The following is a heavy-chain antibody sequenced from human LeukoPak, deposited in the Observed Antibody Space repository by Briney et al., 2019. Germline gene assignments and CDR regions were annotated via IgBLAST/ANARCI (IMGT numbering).Heavy chain of an antibody. CDR3: ARSKADSSGYYYFDY. D-gene: IGHD3-22*01. V-gene: IGHV4-39*01. J-gene: IGHJ4*02. Sequence: PSETLSLTCTVSGGSISSSNYYWGWIRQPPGKGLEWIGSMYSRGSTYYNPSLKSRLTISVDTSKNQFSLKLSSVTAADTAVYYCARSKADSSGYYYFDYWGQGTLVTVSS. CDR1: GGSISSSNYY. CDR2: MYSRGST.